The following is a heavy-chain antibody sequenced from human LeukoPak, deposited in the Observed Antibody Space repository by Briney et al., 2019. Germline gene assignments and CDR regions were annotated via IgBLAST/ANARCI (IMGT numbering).Heavy chain of an antibody. CDR3: ASIPSYSSGWFVDY. CDR2: IYTSGST. Sequence: SETLSLTCTVSGGSISSSSYYWGWIRQRPGKGLEWIGRIYTSGSTNYNPSLKSRVTISVDTSKNQFSLKLSSVTAADTAVYYCASIPSYSSGWFVDYWGQGTLVTVSS. CDR1: GGSISSSSYY. V-gene: IGHV4-39*07. D-gene: IGHD6-19*01. J-gene: IGHJ4*02.